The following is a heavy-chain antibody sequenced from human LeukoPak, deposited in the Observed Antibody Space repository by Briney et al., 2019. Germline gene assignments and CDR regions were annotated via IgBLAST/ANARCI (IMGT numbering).Heavy chain of an antibody. CDR1: GGSVRPYF. V-gene: IGHV4-59*02. CDR3: ARGSGTTGAIYMDV. D-gene: IGHD1-1*01. J-gene: IGHJ6*03. CDR2: IDYSGST. Sequence: SETLSLTCTVPGGSVRPYFWNWIRQSPGKGLEWLAFIDYSGSTSYNPSLNSRATISTDTSKSQFSLRLSSVTAADTAVYYCARGSGTTGAIYMDVWGKGITVTVSS.